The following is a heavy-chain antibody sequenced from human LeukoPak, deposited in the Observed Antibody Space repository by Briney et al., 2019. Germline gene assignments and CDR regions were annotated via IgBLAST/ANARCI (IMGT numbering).Heavy chain of an antibody. V-gene: IGHV3-74*01. CDR1: GFTFNTYW. J-gene: IGHJ6*02. D-gene: IGHD6-13*01. Sequence: GVSLRLSCVASGFTFNTYWMHWVRQAPGKGRVGVSRINSDGSSTSYADSVRGRPTISRDDDKNTLYLKMNSLRAEDTGVYYCVREGPGSNRWNYYGMDVWGQGTTVTVSS. CDR3: VREGPGSNRWNYYGMDV. CDR2: INSDGSST.